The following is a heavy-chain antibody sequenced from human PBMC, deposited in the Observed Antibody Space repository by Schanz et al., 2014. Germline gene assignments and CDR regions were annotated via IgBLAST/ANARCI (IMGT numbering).Heavy chain of an antibody. J-gene: IGHJ4*02. CDR2: ICSRRTV. Sequence: QVQLVESGGGLVKPGGSLRLSCAASGFTFSDYCMVWIRQAPGKGLEWVSYICSRRTVKYADSVKGRFTISRDNSKNTLYLQMNSLRAEDTAVYYCAKDQTDSVCYNDCSFDYWGQGTLVTVSS. D-gene: IGHD2-21*01. CDR3: AKDQTDSVCYNDCSFDY. CDR1: GFTFSDYC. V-gene: IGHV3-11*04.